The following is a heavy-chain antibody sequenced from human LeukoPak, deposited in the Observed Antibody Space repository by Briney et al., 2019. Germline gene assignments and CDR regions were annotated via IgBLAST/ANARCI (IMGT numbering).Heavy chain of an antibody. D-gene: IGHD3-9*01. CDR2: IYTSGST. CDR1: GGSISSYY. V-gene: IGHV4-4*07. Sequence: SETLSLTCTVSGGSISSYYWSWIRQPAGKGLEWIGRIYTSGSTNYDPSLKSRVTMSVDTSKNQFSLKLSSVTAADTAVYYCAREISYFDWLLGYYYYYYMDVWGKGTTVTVSS. CDR3: AREISYFDWLLGYYYYYYMDV. J-gene: IGHJ6*03.